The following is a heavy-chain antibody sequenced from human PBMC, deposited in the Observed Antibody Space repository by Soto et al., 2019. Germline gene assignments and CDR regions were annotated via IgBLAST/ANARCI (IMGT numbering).Heavy chain of an antibody. CDR2: ISTGGAYM. CDR3: ARDIASPGGDYFDS. J-gene: IGHJ4*02. D-gene: IGHD2-21*01. CDR1: GFTFRNYN. V-gene: IGHV3-21*06. Sequence: EVQLVESGGGLVKAGGSLRLFCTASGFTFRNYNMNWVRQAPGKGLEWVSSISTGGAYMFYADSVKGRFTISRDNAQNSLFMPTDSTRAEDTAVYYCARDIASPGGDYFDSWGQGALVTVSS.